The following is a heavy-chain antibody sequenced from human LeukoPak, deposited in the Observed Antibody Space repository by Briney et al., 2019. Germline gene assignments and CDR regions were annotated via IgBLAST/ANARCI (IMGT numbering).Heavy chain of an antibody. Sequence: PSETLSLTCTVSGGSISSGSYYWSWIRQPAGKGLEWIGRIYTSGSTNYNPSLKSRVTISVDTSKNQFSLKLSSVTAADTAVYYCARGRRAARRVFDYWGQGTLVTVSS. J-gene: IGHJ4*02. CDR2: IYTSGST. CDR3: ARGRRAARRVFDY. V-gene: IGHV4-61*02. CDR1: GGSISSGSYY. D-gene: IGHD6-6*01.